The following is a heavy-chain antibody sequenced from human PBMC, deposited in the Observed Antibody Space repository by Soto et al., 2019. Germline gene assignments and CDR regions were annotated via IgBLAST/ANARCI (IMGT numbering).Heavy chain of an antibody. J-gene: IGHJ6*02. V-gene: IGHV1-2*02. Sequence: ASVKVSCKASGYTFTGYYMHWVRQAPGQGLEWMGWINPNSGGTNYAQKFQGRVTMTRDTSISTAYMELSRLRPDDTAVYYCARYENYYYGMDVWGQGTTVTVSS. CDR2: INPNSGGT. D-gene: IGHD3-3*01. CDR3: ARYENYYYGMDV. CDR1: GYTFTGYY.